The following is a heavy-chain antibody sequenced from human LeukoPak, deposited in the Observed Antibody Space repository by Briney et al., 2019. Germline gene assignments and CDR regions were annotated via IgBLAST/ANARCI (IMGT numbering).Heavy chain of an antibody. D-gene: IGHD1-1*01. CDR1: GFTFSSYA. CDR3: AKAVTGPGGGWFDP. CDR2: ISGSGGST. J-gene: IGHJ5*02. V-gene: IGHV3-23*01. Sequence: GGSLRLSCAASGFTFSSYAMSWVRQAPGKGLEWASAISGSGGSTYYADSVKGRFTISRDNSKNTLYLQMNSLRAEDTAVYYCAKAVTGPGGGWFDPWGQGTLVTVSS.